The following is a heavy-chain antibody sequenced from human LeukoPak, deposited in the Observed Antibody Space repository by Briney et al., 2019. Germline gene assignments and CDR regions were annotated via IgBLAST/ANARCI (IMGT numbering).Heavy chain of an antibody. CDR1: GFTFSSYS. CDR2: ISISSSTI. J-gene: IGHJ4*02. Sequence: GGSLRLSCAASGFTFSSYSMNWVRRAPGKGLEWVSYISISSSTIYYTDSVKGRFTISRDNAKNSLYLQMNSLRAEDTALYYCAKDYCSGGSCYSAIGHWGQGTLVTVSS. CDR3: AKDYCSGGSCYSAIGH. V-gene: IGHV3-48*01. D-gene: IGHD2-15*01.